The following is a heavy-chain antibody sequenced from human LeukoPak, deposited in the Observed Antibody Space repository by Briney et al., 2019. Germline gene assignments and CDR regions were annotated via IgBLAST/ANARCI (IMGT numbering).Heavy chain of an antibody. CDR1: GYSLTSYG. V-gene: IGHV1-18*01. J-gene: IGHJ4*02. CDR3: ARDRKTDYHPIISFDY. Sequence: GASVKVSCKPSGYSLTSYGISWVRQAPGHGLEWMGWISAYNGNTNYAQQVQGRVTMTTNTYTSTAYMDLRSLRSDDTAVYYCARDRKTDYHPIISFDYWGQGTLVTVSS. D-gene: IGHD4-11*01. CDR2: ISAYNGNT.